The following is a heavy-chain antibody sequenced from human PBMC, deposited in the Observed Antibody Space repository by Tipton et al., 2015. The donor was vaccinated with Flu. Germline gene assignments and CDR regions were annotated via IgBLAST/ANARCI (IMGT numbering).Heavy chain of an antibody. D-gene: IGHD3-10*01. J-gene: IGHJ6*02. CDR1: GGSISSYY. Sequence: TLSLTCTVSGGSISSYYWSWIRQPAGKGLEWIGRIYTSGSTNYNPSLKSRVTMSVDTSKNQFSLKLSSVTAADTAVYYCARDGGLLWFGELLYTPPRRPYYYYGMDVWGQGTTVTVSS. CDR3: ARDGGLLWFGELLYTPPRRPYYYYGMDV. V-gene: IGHV4-4*07. CDR2: IYTSGST.